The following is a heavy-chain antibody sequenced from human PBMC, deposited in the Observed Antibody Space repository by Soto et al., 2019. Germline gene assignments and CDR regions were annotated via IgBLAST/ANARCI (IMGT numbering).Heavy chain of an antibody. V-gene: IGHV3-48*02. J-gene: IGHJ4*02. CDR3: ARGRANYYFDF. D-gene: IGHD1-1*01. CDR1: GFTFSGYS. Sequence: EVQLVQSGGDLVQPGGSLRLSCKPSGFTFSGYSMDWVRQAPGKGLEWIAYISGGGVPVYYADSVKGRFTISRDNGKNSLYLQLNHLRDEDTAIYYCARGRANYYFDFWGQGALVTVSS. CDR2: ISGGGVPV.